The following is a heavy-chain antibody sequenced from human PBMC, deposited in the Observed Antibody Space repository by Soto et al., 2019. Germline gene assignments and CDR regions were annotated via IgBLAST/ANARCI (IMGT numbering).Heavy chain of an antibody. D-gene: IGHD3-3*01. V-gene: IGHV4-4*07. CDR2: IYTNGST. Sequence: SENPSLTRTVSGGYISSYSWSCIRQPAGKGLEWIGRIYTNGSTNYNASLKSRVTMSVDTSKNQFSLKLSSVTAADTAVYYCARDRGFGVAKPRYYYRLDVWCQGPMVT. CDR1: GGYISSYS. J-gene: IGHJ6*02. CDR3: ARDRGFGVAKPRYYYRLDV.